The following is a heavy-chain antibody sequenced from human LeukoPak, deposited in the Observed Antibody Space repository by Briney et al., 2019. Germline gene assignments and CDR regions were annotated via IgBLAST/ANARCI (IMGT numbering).Heavy chain of an antibody. J-gene: IGHJ4*02. V-gene: IGHV1-69*04. Sequence: SVKVSCKASGGTFSSYAISWVRQAPGQGLESMGRIIPIFGIANYAQKFQGRVTITADKSTSTAYMELSSLRSEDTAVYYCARTYYYDSSGYYRYYFDYWGQGTLVTVSS. CDR3: ARTYYYDSSGYYRYYFDY. CDR1: GGTFSSYA. CDR2: IIPIFGIA. D-gene: IGHD3-22*01.